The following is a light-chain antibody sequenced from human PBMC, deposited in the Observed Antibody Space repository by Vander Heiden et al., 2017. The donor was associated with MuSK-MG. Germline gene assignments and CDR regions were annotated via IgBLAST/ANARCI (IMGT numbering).Light chain of an antibody. Sequence: DIVMTQSPLFLPVAPGESASNTCRSSQSLRHRSGYHYLDWYLQKPGQSPQLLIHLASNRASGVPDRFSGSGSGTDFTLKISRVEAEDVGVYYCMQAQQSPRTFGQGTKLEIK. CDR3: MQAQQSPRT. CDR1: QSLRHRSGYHY. V-gene: IGKV2-28*01. J-gene: IGKJ2*01. CDR2: LAS.